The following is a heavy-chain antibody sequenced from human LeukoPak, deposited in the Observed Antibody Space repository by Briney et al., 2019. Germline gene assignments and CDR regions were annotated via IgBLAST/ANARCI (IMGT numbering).Heavy chain of an antibody. J-gene: IGHJ4*02. V-gene: IGHV4-34*01. Sequence: SETLSLTCAVYGGSFSGYYWSWIRQPPGKGLEWIGEINHSGSTNYNPSLKSRVTISVDTSKNQFSLKLSSVTAADTAVYYCARGQGRYYYDSTPYYSTKVRFDYWGQGTLVTVSS. CDR2: INHSGST. CDR1: GGSFSGYY. CDR3: ARGQGRYYYDSTPYYSTKVRFDY. D-gene: IGHD3-22*01.